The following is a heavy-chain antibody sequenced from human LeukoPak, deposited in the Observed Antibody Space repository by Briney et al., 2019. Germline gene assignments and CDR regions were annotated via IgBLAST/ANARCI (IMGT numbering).Heavy chain of an antibody. Sequence: TGGSLRLSCSASGFTFSNYAIHWVRQTPGKGLEYVSAISNNEVVTYYADSVKGRFTISRGNSKNTAYLQMSSLRAEDTAVYYCVNGAATGLIDYWGQGTLVTVSS. CDR3: VNGAATGLIDY. J-gene: IGHJ4*02. CDR1: GFTFSNYA. V-gene: IGHV3-64D*06. D-gene: IGHD2-15*01. CDR2: ISNNEVVT.